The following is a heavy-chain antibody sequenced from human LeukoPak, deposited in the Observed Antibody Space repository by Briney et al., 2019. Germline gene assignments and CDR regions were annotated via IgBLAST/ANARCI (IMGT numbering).Heavy chain of an antibody. J-gene: IGHJ5*02. CDR1: GGTFSSYT. D-gene: IGHD3-10*01. CDR3: ATSFGSGRTNWLDP. V-gene: IGHV1-69*02. CDR2: IIPIFGIA. Sequence: ASVKVSCKSSGGTFSSYTFAWVRQAPGQGLELMGRIIPIFGIANYAQKFQGRVTLTADRSTSTAYMEVNSLRSEDTAVYYCATSFGSGRTNWLDPWGQGTLVTVSS.